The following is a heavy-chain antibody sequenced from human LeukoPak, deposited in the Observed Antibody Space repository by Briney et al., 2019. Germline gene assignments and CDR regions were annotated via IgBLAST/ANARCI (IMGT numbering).Heavy chain of an antibody. J-gene: IGHJ4*02. D-gene: IGHD3-16*01. Sequence: ASVKVSCKASGYRFTGYGISWVRQAPGQGLEWMGWINPNSGDTKYSQKFQGRVTMTRDTSIRTAYMELTRLRSDDTAVYYCATQRGSYLWGTDFDYWGQGTLVTVSS. CDR1: GYRFTGYG. CDR2: INPNSGDT. V-gene: IGHV1-2*02. CDR3: ATQRGSYLWGTDFDY.